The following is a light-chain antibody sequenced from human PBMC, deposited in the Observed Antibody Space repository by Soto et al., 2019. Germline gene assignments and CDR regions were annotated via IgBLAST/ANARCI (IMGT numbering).Light chain of an antibody. V-gene: IGLV1-44*01. CDR3: AAWNDNPNGPGYV. J-gene: IGLJ1*01. CDR1: SSNIGSNY. CDR2: SDD. Sequence: SVLTHPPSASGTAGQRFTISCSGSSSNIGSNYVNWYQHLPGTAPKLLIYSDDQRPSGVPDRFSGSKSGTSASLAISGLQSEDEGDYFCAAWNDNPNGPGYVFGTGTKVTVL.